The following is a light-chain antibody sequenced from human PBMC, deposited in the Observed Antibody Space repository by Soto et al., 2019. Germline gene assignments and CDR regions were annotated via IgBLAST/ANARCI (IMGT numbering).Light chain of an antibody. CDR3: QSYDSSLSGVV. Sequence: QSVLTQPPSVSGAPGQRVTISCTGSSPNIGAGYDVHWYQQLPGTAPKLLIYGNSNRPSGVPDRFSGSKSGTSASLAITGLQAEDEADYYSQSYDSSLSGVVFGGGTKLTVL. V-gene: IGLV1-40*01. CDR1: SPNIGAGYD. CDR2: GNS. J-gene: IGLJ2*01.